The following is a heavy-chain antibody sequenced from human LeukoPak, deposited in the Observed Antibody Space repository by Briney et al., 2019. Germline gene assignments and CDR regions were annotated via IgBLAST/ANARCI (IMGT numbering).Heavy chain of an antibody. D-gene: IGHD3-3*01. CDR3: AREQYYDFWSGYYGYYYGMDV. CDR2: IYSGGST. V-gene: IGHV3-66*01. Sequence: GGSLRLSCAASGFTVSSNYMSWVRQAPGKGLEWVSVIYSGGSTYYADSVKGRFTISRDNSKNTLYLQMNSLRAEDTAVYYCAREQYYDFWSGYYGYYYGMDVWGQGTTVTVSS. CDR1: GFTVSSNY. J-gene: IGHJ6*02.